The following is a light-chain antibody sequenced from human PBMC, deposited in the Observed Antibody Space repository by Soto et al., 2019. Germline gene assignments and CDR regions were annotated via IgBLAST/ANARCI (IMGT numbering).Light chain of an antibody. Sequence: DIQMTQSPSTLSASVGDRVTITCRASQSISSWLAWYQQKPGKAPKLLIYDASSLESGVPSRFIGSGSGTEFTLTISSLQPDDFATYYCQQYNSSPYTFGQGTKPEIK. CDR3: QQYNSSPYT. CDR2: DAS. CDR1: QSISSW. V-gene: IGKV1-5*01. J-gene: IGKJ2*01.